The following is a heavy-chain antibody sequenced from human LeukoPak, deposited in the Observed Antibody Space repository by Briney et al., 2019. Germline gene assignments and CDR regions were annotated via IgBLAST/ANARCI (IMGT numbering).Heavy chain of an antibody. J-gene: IGHJ6*03. Sequence: GGSLRLSCAASGFTFSSYSMNWVRQAPGKGLEWVSYISSSSSTIYYADSVKGRFTISRDNAKNSLYLQMNSLRAEDTAVYYCARDPSGHYYYYYYMDVWGKGTTVTVSS. CDR3: ARDPSGHYYYYYYMDV. CDR2: ISSSSSTI. CDR1: GFTFSSYS. V-gene: IGHV3-48*01. D-gene: IGHD7-27*01.